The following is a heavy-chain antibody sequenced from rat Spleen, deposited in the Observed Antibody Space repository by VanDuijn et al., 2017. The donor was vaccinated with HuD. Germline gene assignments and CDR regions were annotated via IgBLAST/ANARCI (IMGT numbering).Heavy chain of an antibody. Sequence: QVQLKESGPGLVQPSQTLSLTCTVSGFSLTSYSVHWVRQPPEKGLEWLGVMWRGGSTEYNSALKSRLSISRDTSKNHIFLKMNSLQSEDTATYHCARAPGNGYVMDAWGQGASVTVSS. D-gene: IGHD5-1*01. CDR1: GFSLTSYS. CDR2: MWRGGST. V-gene: IGHV2-45*01. J-gene: IGHJ4*01. CDR3: ARAPGNGYVMDA.